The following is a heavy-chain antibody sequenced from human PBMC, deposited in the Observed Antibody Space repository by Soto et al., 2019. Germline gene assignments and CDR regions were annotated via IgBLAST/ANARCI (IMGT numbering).Heavy chain of an antibody. Sequence: GGSPGLSCAASGFIFSNDWMHWVRQAPGKGLVWVSRINTDGSTTTYADSVKGRFTISRDNAKSTLYLQMNSLRAEDTAVYYCARVLAGGAKYYFDYWGQGTLVTVSS. CDR3: ARVLAGGAKYYFDY. CDR1: GFIFSNDW. D-gene: IGHD3-16*01. J-gene: IGHJ4*02. V-gene: IGHV3-74*01. CDR2: INTDGSTT.